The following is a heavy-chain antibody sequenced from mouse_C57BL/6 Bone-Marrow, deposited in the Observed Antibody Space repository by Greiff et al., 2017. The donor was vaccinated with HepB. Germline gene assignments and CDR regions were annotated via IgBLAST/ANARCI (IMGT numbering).Heavy chain of an antibody. CDR1: GFTFSDYG. CDR2: ISSGSSTI. J-gene: IGHJ3*01. CDR3: AREEVYYDYLAWLAY. D-gene: IGHD2-4*01. Sequence: EVMLVESGGGLVKPGGSLKLSCAASGFTFSDYGMHWVRQAPEKGLEWVAYISSGSSTIYYADTVKGRFTISRDNAKNTLFLQMTSLRSEDTAMYYCAREEVYYDYLAWLAYWGQGTLVTVSA. V-gene: IGHV5-17*01.